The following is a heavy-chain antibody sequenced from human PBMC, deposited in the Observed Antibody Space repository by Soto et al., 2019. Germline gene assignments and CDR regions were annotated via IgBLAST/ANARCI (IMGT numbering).Heavy chain of an antibody. CDR2: IWYDGSNK. V-gene: IGHV3-30*02. CDR3: AKDKEQWLDAYFDY. D-gene: IGHD6-19*01. J-gene: IGHJ4*02. Sequence: GGSLRLSCAASGFTFSSYGMHWVRQAPGKGLEWVAVIWYDGSNKYYADYVKGRFTISRDNSKNTLYLQMNSLRAEDTVVYYCAKDKEQWLDAYFDYWGQGTLVTVSS. CDR1: GFTFSSYG.